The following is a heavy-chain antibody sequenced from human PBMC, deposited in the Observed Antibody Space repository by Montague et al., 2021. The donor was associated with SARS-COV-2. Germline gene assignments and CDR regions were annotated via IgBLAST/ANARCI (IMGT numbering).Heavy chain of an antibody. Sequence: TLSLTCTVSGGSISDGLWCWTWVRTHEGQGLEWIGYVYYSGSTFYNPSLKSRITISVDTSKNQFSLKLSSVTAADTAVYYCAREGGRIQLWLRGDDAFNIWGQGTLVTVSS. CDR2: VYYSGST. CDR1: GGSISDGLWC. D-gene: IGHD5-18*01. J-gene: IGHJ3*02. CDR3: AREGGRIQLWLRGDDAFNI. V-gene: IGHV4-31*03.